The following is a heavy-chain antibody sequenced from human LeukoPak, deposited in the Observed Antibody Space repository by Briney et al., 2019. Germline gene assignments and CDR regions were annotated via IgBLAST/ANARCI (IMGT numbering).Heavy chain of an antibody. J-gene: IGHJ4*02. V-gene: IGHV4-59*01. CDR1: GGSISSYY. D-gene: IGHD2-2*01. Sequence: SETPSLTCTVSGGSISSYYWSWIRQPPGKGLEWIGYIYYSGSTNYNPSLKSRVTISVDTSKNQFSLKLSSVTAADTAVYYCARWHCSSTSCYGYFDYWGQGTLVTVSS. CDR3: ARWHCSSTSCYGYFDY. CDR2: IYYSGST.